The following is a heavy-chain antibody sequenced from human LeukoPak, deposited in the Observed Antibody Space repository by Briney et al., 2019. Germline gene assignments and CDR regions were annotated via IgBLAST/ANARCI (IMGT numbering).Heavy chain of an antibody. D-gene: IGHD1/OR15-1a*01. CDR3: ARDGYGNNYMDV. CDR2: IRYDGSNK. V-gene: IGHV3-30*02. CDR1: GFTFSSYG. J-gene: IGHJ6*03. Sequence: GGSLRLSCAASGFTFSSYGMHWVRQAPGKGLEWVAFIRYDGSNKNYADSVKGRFTISRDNSKNMLYLQMNSLRPEDAAVYNCARDGYGNNYMDVWGKGTTVTVSS.